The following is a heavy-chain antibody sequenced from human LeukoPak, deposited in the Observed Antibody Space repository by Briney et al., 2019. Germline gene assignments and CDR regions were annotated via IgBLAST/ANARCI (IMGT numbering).Heavy chain of an antibody. CDR2: INPNSGGT. J-gene: IGHJ3*02. Sequence: GASVKVSCKASGYTFTGYYMHWVRQAPGQGLEWMGWINPNSGGTNYAQKFQGRVTMTRDTSISTAFMELNRLRSDDTAVYYCARVIGGRKRGQGPIDGFNIWGQGTMITVSS. CDR1: GYTFTGYY. V-gene: IGHV1-2*02. CDR3: ARVIGGRKRGQGPIDGFNI.